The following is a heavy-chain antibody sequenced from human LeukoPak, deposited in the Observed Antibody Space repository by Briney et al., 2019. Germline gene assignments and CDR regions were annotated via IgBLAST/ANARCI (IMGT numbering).Heavy chain of an antibody. Sequence: PSETLSLTRAVSVSSISSSTWWTWVRQPPGKGLEWIGEVFYSGSANSNPSLKSRLTMSVDESKHEFSLKLTSVTAADTAVYYCASGGLVSRYLDHWGQGTLVTVSP. D-gene: IGHD3-9*01. J-gene: IGHJ4*02. CDR1: VSSISSSTW. CDR2: VFYSGSA. V-gene: IGHV4/OR15-8*01. CDR3: ASGGLVSRYLDH.